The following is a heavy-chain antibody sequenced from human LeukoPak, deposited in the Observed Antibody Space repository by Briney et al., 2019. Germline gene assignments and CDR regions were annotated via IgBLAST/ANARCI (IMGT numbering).Heavy chain of an antibody. D-gene: IGHD6-19*01. CDR2: IYYSGST. Sequence: PSETLSLTCTVSGGSISSYYWSWIRQPPGKGLEWIEYIYYSGSTNYNPSLKSRVTISVDTSKNQFSLKLSSVTAADTAVYYCARVGSGWYGVDYWGQGTLVTVSS. CDR3: ARVGSGWYGVDY. CDR1: GGSISSYY. J-gene: IGHJ4*02. V-gene: IGHV4-59*08.